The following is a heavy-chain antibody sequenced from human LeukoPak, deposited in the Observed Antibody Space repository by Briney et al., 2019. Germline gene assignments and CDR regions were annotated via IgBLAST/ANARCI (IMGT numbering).Heavy chain of an antibody. V-gene: IGHV3-48*03. CDR1: GFTFSRYE. CDR2: ISNSGSSK. CDR3: ARARVPGELNY. Sequence: GGSLRLSCAASGFTFSRYELNWVRQAPGKGLEWLSYISNSGSSKYYADSVRGRFTISRDNAKNSLYLQMNSLRAEDTAVYYCARARVPGELNYWGQGTLVTVSS. J-gene: IGHJ4*02. D-gene: IGHD3-10*01.